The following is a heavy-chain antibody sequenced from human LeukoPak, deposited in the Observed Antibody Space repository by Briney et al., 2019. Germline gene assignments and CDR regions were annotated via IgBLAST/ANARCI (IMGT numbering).Heavy chain of an antibody. V-gene: IGHV3-30*18. CDR3: AKGYGSGRKGPFDY. CDR2: ISYDGSNI. J-gene: IGHJ4*02. D-gene: IGHD3-10*01. Sequence: GGSLRLSCAASGFTFSNAWMSWVRQAPGKGLEWVAVISYDGSNIYYPDSVKGRFTISRDNSKNTLYLQMNSLRAEDTAVYYCAKGYGSGRKGPFDYWGQGTLVTVSS. CDR1: GFTFSNAW.